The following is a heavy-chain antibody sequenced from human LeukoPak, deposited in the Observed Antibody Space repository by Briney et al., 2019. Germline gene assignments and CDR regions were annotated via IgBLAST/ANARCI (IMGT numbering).Heavy chain of an antibody. J-gene: IGHJ4*02. Sequence: PSETLSLTCAVYGGAFSGYYWSWIRQPPGKGLEWIGEINHSGSTNYNPSLKSRVTISVDTPKNQFSLKLSSVTAADTAVYYCARADDIVVVPAAYFDYWGQGTLVTVSS. CDR3: ARADDIVVVPAAYFDY. V-gene: IGHV4-34*01. CDR1: GGAFSGYY. CDR2: INHSGST. D-gene: IGHD2-2*01.